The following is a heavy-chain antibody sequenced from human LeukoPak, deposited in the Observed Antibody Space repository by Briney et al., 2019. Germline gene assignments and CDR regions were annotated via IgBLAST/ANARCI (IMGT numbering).Heavy chain of an antibody. CDR2: IYYSGST. Sequence: KPSETLSLXCTVSGGSSSSYYWSWIRQPPGKGLEWIGYIYYSGSTNYNPSLKSRVTISVDTSKNQFSLKLSSVTAADTAVYYCARDHGGPRDYWGQGTLVTVSS. CDR1: GGSSSSYY. V-gene: IGHV4-59*01. J-gene: IGHJ4*02. CDR3: ARDHGGPRDY.